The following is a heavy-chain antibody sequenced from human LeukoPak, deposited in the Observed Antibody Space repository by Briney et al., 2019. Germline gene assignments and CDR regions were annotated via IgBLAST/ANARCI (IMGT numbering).Heavy chain of an antibody. CDR3: AREGIDYYYDSSGPRPY. D-gene: IGHD3-22*01. CDR1: GYTFTSYA. Sequence: ASEKVSCKASGYTFTSYAISWVRQAPGQGLEWMGRIIPILGIANYAQKFQGRVTITADKSTSTAYMELSSLRSEDTAVYYCAREGIDYYYDSSGPRPYWGQGTLVTVSS. V-gene: IGHV1-69*04. CDR2: IIPILGIA. J-gene: IGHJ4*02.